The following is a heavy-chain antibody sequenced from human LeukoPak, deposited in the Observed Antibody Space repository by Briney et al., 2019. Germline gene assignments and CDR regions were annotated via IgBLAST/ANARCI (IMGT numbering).Heavy chain of an antibody. CDR3: ARGSPGYCSSTSCSYYFDY. D-gene: IGHD2-2*01. CDR1: GGSISSYY. CDR2: IYTSGST. Sequence: SETLSLTCTVSGGSISSYYWSWIRQPAGKGLEWIGRIYTSGSTNYNPSLKSRVTMSVDTSKNQFSLKLSSVTAADTAVYYCARGSPGYCSSTSCSYYFDYWGQGTLVTVSS. V-gene: IGHV4-4*07. J-gene: IGHJ4*02.